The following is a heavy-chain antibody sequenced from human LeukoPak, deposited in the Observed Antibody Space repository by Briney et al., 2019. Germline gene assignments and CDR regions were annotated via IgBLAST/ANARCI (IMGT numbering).Heavy chain of an antibody. CDR2: IWYDGSNK. J-gene: IGHJ4*02. Sequence: GGSLRLSCAASGFIFSSYGMHWVRQAPGKGLEWVAVIWYDGSNKYYADSVKGRFTISRDNSKNTLYLQMNSLRAEDTAVYYCARDVGVCGGDCYSDWYFDYWGQGTLVTVSS. CDR3: ARDVGVCGGDCYSDWYFDY. V-gene: IGHV3-33*01. CDR1: GFIFSSYG. D-gene: IGHD2-21*02.